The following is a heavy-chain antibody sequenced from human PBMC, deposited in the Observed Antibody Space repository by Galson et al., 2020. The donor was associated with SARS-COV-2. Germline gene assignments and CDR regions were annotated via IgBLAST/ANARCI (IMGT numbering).Heavy chain of an antibody. CDR2: IYSGGST. D-gene: IGHD2-21*01. CDR3: ARDLVVYGMDV. V-gene: IGHV3-53*01. J-gene: IGHJ6*02. Sequence: RGSLRLSCAASGFTVSSNYMSWVRQAPGKGLEWVSVIYSGGSTYYADSVKGRFTISRDNSKNTLYLQMNSLRAEDTAVYYCARDLVVYGMDVWGQGTTVTVSS. CDR1: GFTVSSNY.